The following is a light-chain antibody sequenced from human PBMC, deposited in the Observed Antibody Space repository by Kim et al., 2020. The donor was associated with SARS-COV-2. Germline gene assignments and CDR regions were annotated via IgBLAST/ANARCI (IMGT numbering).Light chain of an antibody. V-gene: IGKV1-33*01. J-gene: IGKJ4*01. CDR3: QQYDNLPLT. Sequence: GDRVTITCQASQDISNYLTWHQQKPGKAPKVLIYDASTLETGVPSRFSGGGSGTDFTFTIASLEPEDVATYYCQQYDNLPLTFGVGTKVDIK. CDR1: QDISNY. CDR2: DAS.